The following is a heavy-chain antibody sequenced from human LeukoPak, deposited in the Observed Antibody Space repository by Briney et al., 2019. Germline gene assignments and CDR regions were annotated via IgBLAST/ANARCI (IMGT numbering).Heavy chain of an antibody. J-gene: IGHJ5*02. V-gene: IGHV3-11*04. D-gene: IGHD6-13*01. CDR2: ISSRDSTI. CDR1: GFTFSDYY. Sequence: PGGSLRLSCAASGFTFSDYYMSWIRQAPRKGLEWVSYISSRDSTIYYADSVKGRFTISRDNAKNSLYLQMNSLRAEDTAVYYCARASSWYGVDPWGQGTLVTVSS. CDR3: ARASSWYGVDP.